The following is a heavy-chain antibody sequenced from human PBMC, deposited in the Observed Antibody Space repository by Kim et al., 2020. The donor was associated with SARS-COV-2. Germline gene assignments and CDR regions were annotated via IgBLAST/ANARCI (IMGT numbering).Heavy chain of an antibody. CDR2: SGDST. D-gene: IGHD2-8*02. Sequence: SGDSTYYADSMSDRFTISRDNSENTLFLQINGLRVEDTAVYYCGGAWSPLWGQGTLVTVSS. J-gene: IGHJ4*02. V-gene: IGHV3-23*01. CDR3: GGAWSPL.